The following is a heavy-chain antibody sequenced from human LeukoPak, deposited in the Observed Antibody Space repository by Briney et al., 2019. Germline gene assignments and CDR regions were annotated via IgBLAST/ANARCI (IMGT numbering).Heavy chain of an antibody. CDR3: ATNVVTAIFGDFDY. CDR2: IIPILGIA. Sequence: SVKVSCKASGRAVSSYGSSWVRQAPGQGLEWMGRIIPILGIANYAQKFQGRVTITADKSTSTAYMELSSLRSEDTAVYYCATNVVTAIFGDFDYWGQGTLVTVSS. CDR1: GRAVSSYG. J-gene: IGHJ4*02. V-gene: IGHV1-69*04. D-gene: IGHD2-21*02.